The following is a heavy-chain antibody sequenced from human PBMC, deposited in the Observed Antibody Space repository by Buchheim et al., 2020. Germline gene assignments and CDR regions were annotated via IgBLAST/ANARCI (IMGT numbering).Heavy chain of an antibody. CDR1: GFTFSSYW. V-gene: IGHV3-74*01. Sequence: EVQLVESGGGLVQPGGSLRLSCAASGFTFSSYWMHWVRQAPGKGLVWVSRINSDGSSTSYADSVKGRFTISRDNAKNTLYLQMNSLRAEDTAVYYCARVLLRRTTGAREPWSPSPQNYYYYYMDVWGKGTT. CDR2: INSDGSST. D-gene: IGHD7-27*01. CDR3: ARVLLRRTTGAREPWSPSPQNYYYYYMDV. J-gene: IGHJ6*03.